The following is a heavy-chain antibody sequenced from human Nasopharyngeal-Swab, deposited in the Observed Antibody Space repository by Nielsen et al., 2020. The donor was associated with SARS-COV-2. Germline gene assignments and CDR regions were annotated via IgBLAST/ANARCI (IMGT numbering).Heavy chain of an antibody. Sequence: CAASGFTFSSYGMHWVRQAPGKGLEWVAVISYDGSNKYYADSVKGRFTISRDNSKNTLYLQMNSLRAEDTAVYYCARGHNTYCGGDCYSLAPDYWGQGTLVTVSS. J-gene: IGHJ4*02. CDR1: GFTFSSYG. CDR2: ISYDGSNK. D-gene: IGHD2-21*02. CDR3: ARGHNTYCGGDCYSLAPDY. V-gene: IGHV3-30*03.